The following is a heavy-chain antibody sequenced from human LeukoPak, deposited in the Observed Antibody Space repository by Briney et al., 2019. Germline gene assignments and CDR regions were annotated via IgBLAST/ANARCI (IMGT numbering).Heavy chain of an antibody. CDR3: ARGWGYSYVYYFDY. D-gene: IGHD5-18*01. Sequence: SETLSLTCTVSGGSISSSSYYWGWIRQPPGKGLEWIGSIYYSGSTYYNPSLKSRVTISVDTSKNQFSLKLSSVTAADTAVYYCARGWGYSYVYYFDYWGQGTLVTVSS. CDR2: IYYSGST. CDR1: GGSISSSSYY. V-gene: IGHV4-39*07. J-gene: IGHJ4*02.